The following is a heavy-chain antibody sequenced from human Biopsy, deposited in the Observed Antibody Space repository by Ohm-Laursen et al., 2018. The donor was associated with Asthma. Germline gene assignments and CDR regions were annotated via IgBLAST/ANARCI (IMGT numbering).Heavy chain of an antibody. CDR3: ARGGYYGDRRHHNGLDV. CDR1: GFTFGDYW. Sequence: SLRLSCAASGFTFGDYWMSWARQVPGQGLEWVANIKHDGSEKNHVDSLKGRFTISRDNAKNLLFLQMNSLRAEDTAVYYCARGGYYGDRRHHNGLDVWGQGTTVTVSS. CDR2: IKHDGSEK. V-gene: IGHV3-7*03. D-gene: IGHD4-17*01. J-gene: IGHJ6*02.